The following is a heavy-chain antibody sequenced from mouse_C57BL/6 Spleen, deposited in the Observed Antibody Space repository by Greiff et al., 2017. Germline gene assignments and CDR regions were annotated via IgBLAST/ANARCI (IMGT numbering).Heavy chain of an antibody. J-gene: IGHJ2*01. CDR1: GYTFTSYW. D-gene: IGHD3-1*01. V-gene: IGHV1-69*01. Sequence: VQLQQSGAELVMPGASVKLSCKASGYTFTSYWMHWVKQRPGQGLEWIGEIDPSDSYTNYNQKFKGKSTLTVDKSASTAYMQLSSLTSEDSAVYYCARSLTLGINVDYWGQGTTLTVSS. CDR2: IDPSDSYT. CDR3: ARSLTLGINVDY.